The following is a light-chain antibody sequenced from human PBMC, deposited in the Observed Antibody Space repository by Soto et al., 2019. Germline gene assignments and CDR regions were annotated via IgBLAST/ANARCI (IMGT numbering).Light chain of an antibody. CDR2: EIS. CDR3: SSYTTSHTLV. Sequence: QSALTQPASVSESPGQSITISCTGTSSDVGASDYVSWYQQHPGKAPQLIIYEISNRPSGVSNRFSDSKSGNTASLTISGLQAEDESDYYCSSYTTSHTLVFGGGTKLTVL. J-gene: IGLJ2*01. V-gene: IGLV2-14*01. CDR1: SSDVGASDY.